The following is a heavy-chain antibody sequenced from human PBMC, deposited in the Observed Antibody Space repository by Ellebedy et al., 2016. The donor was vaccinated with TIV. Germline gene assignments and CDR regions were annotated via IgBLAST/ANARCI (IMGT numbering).Heavy chain of an antibody. CDR1: GYTLTELS. V-gene: IGHV1-2*04. D-gene: IGHD5-24*01. Sequence: ASVKVSCXVSGYTLTELSMHWVRQAPGQGPEWMGWINPNSGGTNYAQKFQGWVTMTRDTSISTAYMELSRLRSDDTAVYYCASSRGDGYKRDYYYYGMDVWGQGTTVTVSS. CDR3: ASSRGDGYKRDYYYYGMDV. CDR2: INPNSGGT. J-gene: IGHJ6*02.